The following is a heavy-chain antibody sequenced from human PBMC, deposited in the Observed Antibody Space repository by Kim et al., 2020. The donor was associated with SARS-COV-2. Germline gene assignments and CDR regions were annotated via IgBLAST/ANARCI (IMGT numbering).Heavy chain of an antibody. V-gene: IGHV3-48*03. J-gene: IGHJ3*02. CDR1: GFTFSSYE. CDR2: ISSSGSTI. CDR3: AGGYSSSWETNGDAFDI. D-gene: IGHD6-13*01. Sequence: GGSLRLSCAASGFTFSSYEMNWVRQAPGKGLEWVSYISSSGSTIYYADSVKGRFTISRDNAKNSLYLQMNSLRAEDTAVYYCAGGYSSSWETNGDAFDIWGQGTMVTVSS.